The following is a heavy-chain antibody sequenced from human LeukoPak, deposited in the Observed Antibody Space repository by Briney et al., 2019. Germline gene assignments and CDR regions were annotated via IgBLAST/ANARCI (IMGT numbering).Heavy chain of an antibody. J-gene: IGHJ4*02. CDR3: ARASYYYDSSGYPGYYFDY. D-gene: IGHD3-22*01. Sequence: ASVKVSCKASGYTFTDYYMHWVRQAPGQGLEWMGWINPNSGGTNYAQKFHDRVTMTRDTSISTAYMELSRLRSVDTAVYYCARASYYYDSSGYPGYYFDYWGQGTLVTVSS. V-gene: IGHV1-2*02. CDR1: GYTFTDYY. CDR2: INPNSGGT.